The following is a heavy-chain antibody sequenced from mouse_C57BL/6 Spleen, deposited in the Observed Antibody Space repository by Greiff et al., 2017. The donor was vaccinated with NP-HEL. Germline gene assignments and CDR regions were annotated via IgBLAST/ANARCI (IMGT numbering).Heavy chain of an antibody. J-gene: IGHJ4*01. CDR3: ARESNYPAMDY. Sequence: QVQLQQSGAELVRPGTSVKVSCKASGYAFTNYLIEWVKQRPGQGLEWIGVINPGSGGTNYNEKFKGKATLTADKSSSTAYMQLSSLPSEDSAVYFCARESNYPAMDYWGQGTSVTVSS. CDR1: GYAFTNYL. D-gene: IGHD2-5*01. V-gene: IGHV1-54*01. CDR2: INPGSGGT.